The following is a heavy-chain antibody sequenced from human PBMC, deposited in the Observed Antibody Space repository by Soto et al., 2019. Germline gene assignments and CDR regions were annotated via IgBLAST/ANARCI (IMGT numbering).Heavy chain of an antibody. Sequence: QVQLVQSGAEVKKPGSSVKVSCKASGGTFSSYAINWVRQAPGQGLEWMGGIIPIFGTADYAQKFQGRVTLTADEATSTAYMDLSSLRSEDTAVYYCARSLTGTYYYYGMDVWGQGTTVTVSS. CDR2: IIPIFGTA. CDR1: GGTFSSYA. J-gene: IGHJ6*02. V-gene: IGHV1-69*12. CDR3: ARSLTGTYYYYGMDV. D-gene: IGHD1-20*01.